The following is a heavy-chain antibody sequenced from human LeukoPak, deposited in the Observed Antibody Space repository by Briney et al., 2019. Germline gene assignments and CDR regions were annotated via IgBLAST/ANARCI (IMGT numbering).Heavy chain of an antibody. CDR1: GGSMSSYY. Sequence: PSETLSLTCTVSGGSMSSYYWSWIRKPPGKGLEWIGHIYNSGSTDYSPSLKSRVTISVDTSKNQFSLKLRSVTPADTAVYYCARFKRAGGWSYFDYWGQGTLVTVSS. J-gene: IGHJ4*02. V-gene: IGHV4-59*01. D-gene: IGHD6-19*01. CDR2: IYNSGST. CDR3: ARFKRAGGWSYFDY.